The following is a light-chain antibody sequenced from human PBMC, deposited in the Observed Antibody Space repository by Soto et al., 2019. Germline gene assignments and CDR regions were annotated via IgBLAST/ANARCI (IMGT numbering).Light chain of an antibody. J-gene: IGKJ1*01. CDR2: AAS. CDR1: QSISSY. CDR3: QQSYSTPRT. V-gene: IGKV1-39*01. Sequence: DIQMTQSPSSLSASVGDRVTITCRASQSISSYLNWYQQKPGEARKLLIYAASSLQSGVPSRFSGSGSGTDFTLTISSLQPEDFATYYCQQSYSTPRTFXQGTKVDIK.